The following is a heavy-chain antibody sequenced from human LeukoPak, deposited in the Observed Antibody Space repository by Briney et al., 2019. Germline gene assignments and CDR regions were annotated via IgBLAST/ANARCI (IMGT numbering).Heavy chain of an antibody. D-gene: IGHD2-2*01. J-gene: IGHJ5*02. CDR2: IYYSGST. CDR1: GGSISSGDYY. Sequence: SQTLSLTCTVSGGSISSGDYYWSWIRQPPGKGLEWIGYIYYSGSTYYNPSLKSRVTISVDTSKNQFSLKLSSATAADTAVYYCARGSVVPADLLVMSWFGPWGQGTLVTVSS. V-gene: IGHV4-30-4*08. CDR3: ARGSVVPADLLVMSWFGP.